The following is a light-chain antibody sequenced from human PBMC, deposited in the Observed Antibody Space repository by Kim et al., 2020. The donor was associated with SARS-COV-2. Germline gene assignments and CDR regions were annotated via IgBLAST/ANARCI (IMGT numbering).Light chain of an antibody. CDR3: QSYDNSLNGV. Sequence: QSVLTQPPSVSGAPGQRVTISCTGSSSNIGAGYDVHWYQQLPGTAPKLLIYGNSNRPSGVPDRFSGSKSGTSASLAITGLQAEDEADYYCQSYDNSLNGVFGGGTQLTVL. V-gene: IGLV1-40*01. J-gene: IGLJ3*02. CDR2: GNS. CDR1: SSNIGAGYD.